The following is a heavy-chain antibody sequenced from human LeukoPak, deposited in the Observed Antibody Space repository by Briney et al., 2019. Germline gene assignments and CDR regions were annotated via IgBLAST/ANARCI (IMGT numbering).Heavy chain of an antibody. V-gene: IGHV3-20*04. J-gene: IGHJ4*02. CDR1: GFTFDDYG. D-gene: IGHD3-16*01. CDR3: ARAWGSGDSAASDY. CDR2: INWNGRST. Sequence: GGSLRLSCAASGFTFDDYGMSWVRQAPGKGLEWVSGINWNGRSTRYADSVKGRFTISRDNAKNSLYLQMNSLRAEDTAFYYCARAWGSGDSAASDYWGQGTLVTVSS.